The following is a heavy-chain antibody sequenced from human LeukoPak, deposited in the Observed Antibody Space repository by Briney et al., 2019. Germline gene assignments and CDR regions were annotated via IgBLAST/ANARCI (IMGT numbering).Heavy chain of an antibody. J-gene: IGHJ4*02. CDR3: ARDRVFEGAIGDY. CDR1: GGSISSYY. V-gene: IGHV4-59*12. Sequence: SETLSLTCTVSGGSISSYYWSWIRQPAGKGLEWIGNIDYSGTTYYNPSLKSRVTISIDTSKKQFSLKLTSVTAADTAVYYCARDRVFEGAIGDYWGQGTLVTVSS. D-gene: IGHD3-3*01. CDR2: IDYSGTT.